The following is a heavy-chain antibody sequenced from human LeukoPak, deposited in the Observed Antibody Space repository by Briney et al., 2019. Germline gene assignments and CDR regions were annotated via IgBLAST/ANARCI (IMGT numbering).Heavy chain of an antibody. CDR1: GGSISSYY. Sequence: SETLSFTCTVSGGSISSYYWSWIRQPPGKGLEWIGYIYYSGSTNYNPSLKSRVTISVDTSKNQFSLKLSSVTAADTAVYYCAGGSYYDFWSGPFDYWGQGTLVTVSS. V-gene: IGHV4-59*08. D-gene: IGHD3-3*01. CDR3: AGGSYYDFWSGPFDY. CDR2: IYYSGST. J-gene: IGHJ4*02.